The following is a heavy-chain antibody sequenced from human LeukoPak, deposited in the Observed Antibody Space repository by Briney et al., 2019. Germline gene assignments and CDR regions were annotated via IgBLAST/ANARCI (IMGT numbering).Heavy chain of an antibody. D-gene: IGHD6-6*01. Sequence: ASVKVSFKASGYTFTGYSINWVRQAPGQGLEWMGWISTYNGNTNSAQKLQGRVTMITDTSPSTAYLELRSLRSDDTAVYYCAKDRWRDGTSSFDNWGQGTLVTVSS. CDR3: AKDRWRDGTSSFDN. V-gene: IGHV1-18*01. CDR2: ISTYNGNT. J-gene: IGHJ4*02. CDR1: GYTFTGYS.